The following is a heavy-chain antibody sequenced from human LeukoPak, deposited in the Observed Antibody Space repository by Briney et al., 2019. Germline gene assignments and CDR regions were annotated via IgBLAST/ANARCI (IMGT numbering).Heavy chain of an antibody. CDR1: GYTFTSYA. Sequence: ASVKVSCKASGYTFTSYAMHWVRQAPGQRLEWMGWINAGNGNTKYSQKFQGRVTITRDTSASTAYMELSSLRSEDTAVYYCARAPEYDYVWGSYPSKGGDFDYWGQGTLVTVSS. J-gene: IGHJ4*02. D-gene: IGHD3-16*02. CDR3: ARAPEYDYVWGSYPSKGGDFDY. V-gene: IGHV1-3*01. CDR2: INAGNGNT.